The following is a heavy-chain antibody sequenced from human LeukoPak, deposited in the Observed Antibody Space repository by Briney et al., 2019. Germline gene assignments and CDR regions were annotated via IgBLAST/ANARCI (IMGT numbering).Heavy chain of an antibody. CDR2: MNPNSGNT. J-gene: IGHJ4*02. Sequence: ASVKVSCKASGYTFTSYDINWVRQATGQGLEWMGWMNPNSGNTGYAQKFQGRVTITRNTSISTAYMELSSLRSEDTAVYYCARGKRYCSSTSCYGEQQPFDYWGQGTLVTVSS. D-gene: IGHD2-2*01. CDR3: ARGKRYCSSTSCYGEQQPFDY. CDR1: GYTFTSYD. V-gene: IGHV1-8*03.